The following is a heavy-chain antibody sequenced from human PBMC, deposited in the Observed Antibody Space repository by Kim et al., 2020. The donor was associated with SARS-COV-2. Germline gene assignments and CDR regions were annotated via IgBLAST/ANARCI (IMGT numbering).Heavy chain of an antibody. Sequence: GGSLRLSCAASGFSVSSNYMSWVRQAPGKGLEWVSFIYSGGDTYYADSVKGRFTISRHNSKNTVYLQMNSLRAEDTAVYYCTRAGGLTVTMYWGQGTLVTVSS. CDR1: GFSVSSNY. CDR3: TRAGGLTVTMY. CDR2: IYSGGDT. J-gene: IGHJ4*02. D-gene: IGHD4-17*01. V-gene: IGHV3-53*04.